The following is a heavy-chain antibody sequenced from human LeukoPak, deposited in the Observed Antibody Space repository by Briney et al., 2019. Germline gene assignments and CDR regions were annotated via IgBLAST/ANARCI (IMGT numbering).Heavy chain of an antibody. CDR2: IYYSGST. J-gene: IGHJ4*02. V-gene: IGHV4-31*03. CDR3: ARDYLSAFDY. Sequence: SETLSLTCTVSGGSISSGGYYWSWIRQHPGKGLEWIGYIYYSGSTYYNPSLKSRVTISVDTSKNQFSLKLSSVTAADTAVYYRARDYLSAFDYWGQGTLVTVSS. D-gene: IGHD2-21*01. CDR1: GGSISSGGYY.